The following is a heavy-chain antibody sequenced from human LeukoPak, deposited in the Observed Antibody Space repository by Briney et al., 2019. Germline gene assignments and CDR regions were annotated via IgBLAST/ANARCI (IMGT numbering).Heavy chain of an antibody. Sequence: PSETLSLTCTVSGGSISSSSYDWGWIRQPPGKGLEWIGSIYYSGSTYYNPSLKSRVTISVDTSKNQFSLKLSSVTAADTAVYYCARNIFGVAGYYYYYMDVWGKGTTVTVSS. J-gene: IGHJ6*03. CDR2: IYYSGST. D-gene: IGHD3-3*01. V-gene: IGHV4-39*01. CDR1: GGSISSSSYD. CDR3: ARNIFGVAGYYYYYMDV.